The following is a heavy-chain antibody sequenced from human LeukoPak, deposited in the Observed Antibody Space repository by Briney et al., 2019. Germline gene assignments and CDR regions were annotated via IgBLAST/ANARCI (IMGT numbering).Heavy chain of an antibody. J-gene: IGHJ4*02. CDR1: GFTFSSYS. CDR2: ISSSSSYI. V-gene: IGHV3-21*01. CDR3: ASHPLWFGEFVDY. Sequence: PGGSLRLSCAASGFTFSSYSMNWVRQAPGKGLEWVSSISSSSSYIYYADSVKGRFTTSRDNAKNSLYLQMNSLRAEDTAVYYCASHPLWFGEFVDYWGQGTLVTVSS. D-gene: IGHD3-10*01.